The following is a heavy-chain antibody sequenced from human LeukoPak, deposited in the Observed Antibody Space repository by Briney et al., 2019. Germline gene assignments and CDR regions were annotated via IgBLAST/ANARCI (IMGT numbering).Heavy chain of an antibody. CDR3: ASLGYDSSGYSGY. V-gene: IGHV3-11*01. CDR1: GFTVSSNY. J-gene: IGHJ4*02. CDR2: ISSSGSTI. D-gene: IGHD3-22*01. Sequence: PGGSLRLSCAASGFTVSSNYMSWIRQAPGKGLEWVSYISSSGSTIYYADSVKGRFTISRDNAKNSLYLQMNSLRAEDTAVYYCASLGYDSSGYSGYWGQGTLVTVSS.